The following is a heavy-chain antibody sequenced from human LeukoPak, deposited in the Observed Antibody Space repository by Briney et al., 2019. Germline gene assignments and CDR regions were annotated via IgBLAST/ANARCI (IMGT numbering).Heavy chain of an antibody. CDR2: ISYDGSNK. Sequence: GGSLRLSCAASGFTFSSYAMSWVRQAPGKGLEWVAVISYDGSNKYYADSVKGRFTISRDNSKNTLYLQMNSLRAEDTAVYYCARDGSHCSSTSCYRLGWYYYYGMDVWGQGTTVTVSS. CDR1: GFTFSSYA. CDR3: ARDGSHCSSTSCYRLGWYYYYGMDV. V-gene: IGHV3-30-3*01. J-gene: IGHJ6*02. D-gene: IGHD2-2*02.